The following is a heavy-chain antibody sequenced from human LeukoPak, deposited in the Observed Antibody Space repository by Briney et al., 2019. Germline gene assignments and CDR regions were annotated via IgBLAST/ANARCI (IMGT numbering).Heavy chain of an antibody. Sequence: GGSLRLSCAASGFTLSSYWMSWVRQAPGKGLEWVANIKQDGSEKYYVDSVKGRFTISRDNAKNSLYLQMNSLRAEDAAVYYCAREGRVYYDSSGYYYLDYWGQGTLVTVSS. V-gene: IGHV3-7*01. CDR3: AREGRVYYDSSGYYYLDY. D-gene: IGHD3-22*01. J-gene: IGHJ4*02. CDR1: GFTLSSYW. CDR2: IKQDGSEK.